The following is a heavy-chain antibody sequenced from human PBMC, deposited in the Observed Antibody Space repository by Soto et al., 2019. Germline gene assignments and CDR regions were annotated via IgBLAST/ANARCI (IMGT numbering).Heavy chain of an antibody. Sequence: QLVESGGGLVKPGGSLRLSCAASGFSFNSYSVTWVRQAPGKGLEWVSSISSNSNYIFYANSVKCRFTISRDNAKHSLYLQRHSPRAEDTAVYYFSRSYDIVTPYYMWWNFDLWGRGTLVTVSS. CDR3: SRSYDIVTPYYMWWNFDL. CDR1: GFSFNSYS. J-gene: IGHJ2*01. V-gene: IGHV3-21*01. D-gene: IGHD3-9*01. CDR2: ISSNSNYI.